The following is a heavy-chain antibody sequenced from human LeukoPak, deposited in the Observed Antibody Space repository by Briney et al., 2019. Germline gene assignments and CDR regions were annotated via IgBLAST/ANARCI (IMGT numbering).Heavy chain of an antibody. CDR2: ISYDGSNK. V-gene: IGHV3-30-3*01. J-gene: IGHJ4*02. CDR3: ARVQYYYGSSGYHPLDY. CDR1: GFTFSSYA. Sequence: GGSLRLSCAASGFTFSSYAMHWVRQAPGKGLEWVAVISYDGSNKYYADSVKGRFTISRDNSKNTLYLQMNSLRAEDTAVYYCARVQYYYGSSGYHPLDYWGQGTLVTVSS. D-gene: IGHD3-22*01.